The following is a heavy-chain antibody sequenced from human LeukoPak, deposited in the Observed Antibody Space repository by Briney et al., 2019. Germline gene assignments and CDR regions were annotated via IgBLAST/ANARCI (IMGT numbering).Heavy chain of an antibody. CDR1: GFIFNTYV. D-gene: IGHD3-3*01. V-gene: IGHV3-30*02. J-gene: IGHJ4*02. Sequence: GGSLRLSCAASGFIFNTYVMHWVRQAPGKGLEWLAFIRYDGSNKNYADSVKGRFTISRDNAKNSLYLQMTSLRAEDTAVYYCARDSYYDFWNGYYTGADYWGQGTLVTVSS. CDR2: IRYDGSNK. CDR3: ARDSYYDFWNGYYTGADY.